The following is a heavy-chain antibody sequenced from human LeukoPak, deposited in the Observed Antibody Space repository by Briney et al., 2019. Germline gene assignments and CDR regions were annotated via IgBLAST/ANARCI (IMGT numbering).Heavy chain of an antibody. V-gene: IGHV3-9*01. CDR2: ISWNSGSI. CDR3: AKALHYGSGSYDY. J-gene: IGHJ4*02. Sequence: GGSLRLSCAASGFTFEDYAMHWVRQAPGKGLEWVSGISWNSGSIGYADSVKGRFTISRDNAKNSLYLQMNSLRAEDTALYYCAKALHYGSGSYDYWGQGTLVTVSS. D-gene: IGHD3-10*01. CDR1: GFTFEDYA.